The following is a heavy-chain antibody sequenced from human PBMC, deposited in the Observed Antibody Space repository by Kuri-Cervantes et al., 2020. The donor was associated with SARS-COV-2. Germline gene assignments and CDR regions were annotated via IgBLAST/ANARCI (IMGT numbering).Heavy chain of an antibody. V-gene: IGHV3-48*01. D-gene: IGHD4-11*01. CDR2: ISSSSSTI. CDR1: GFTFSSYA. Sequence: GESLKISCAASGFTFSSYAMHWVRQAPGKGLEWVSYISSSSSTIYYADSVKGRFTTSRDNAKNSLYLQMNSLRAEDTAVYYCARAGKLQRQGGGTGAFDIWGQGTMVTVSS. CDR3: ARAGKLQRQGGGTGAFDI. J-gene: IGHJ3*02.